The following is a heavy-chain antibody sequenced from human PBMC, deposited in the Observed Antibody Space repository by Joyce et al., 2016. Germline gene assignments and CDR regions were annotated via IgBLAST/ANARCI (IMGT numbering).Heavy chain of an antibody. J-gene: IGHJ4*02. CDR1: GFTFSNGG. CDR3: AKDAGYSSGWADY. CDR2: ISYDGSNT. D-gene: IGHD6-19*01. V-gene: IGHV3-30*18. Sequence: QVQLVESGGGVVQPGRSLRLSCAASGFTFSNGGMHWVRQAPGKGLEWVARISYDGSNTEYADSVKGRFSISRDNSKNTLYLQMNSLRAEDTALFYCAKDAGYSSGWADYWGQGTLVSVSS.